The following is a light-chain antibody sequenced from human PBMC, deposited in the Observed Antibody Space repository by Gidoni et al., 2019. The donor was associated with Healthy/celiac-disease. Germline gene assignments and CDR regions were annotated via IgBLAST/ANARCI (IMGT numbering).Light chain of an antibody. CDR1: QSISSW. V-gene: IGKV1-5*03. Sequence: DIQMTQSPSTLSASVGERVTITCRASQSISSWLAWYQQKPGKAPKLLIYKASSLESGVPSRFSGSGSGTEFTLNISSLQPDDFATYYCQQYNSYSPYTFGQGTKLEIK. CDR3: QQYNSYSPYT. J-gene: IGKJ2*01. CDR2: KAS.